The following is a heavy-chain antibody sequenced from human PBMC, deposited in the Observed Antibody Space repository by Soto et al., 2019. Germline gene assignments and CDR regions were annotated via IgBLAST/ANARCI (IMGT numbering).Heavy chain of an antibody. CDR1: GYTFTGYY. V-gene: IGHV1-2*04. D-gene: IGHD1-26*01. J-gene: IGHJ4*02. CDR3: ARVVGATTGAFDY. CDR2: INPNSGGT. Sequence: ASGKVSCKASGYTFTGYYMHWVRQAPGQGLEWMGWINPNSGGTNYAQKFQGWVTMTRDTSISTAYMELSRLRSDDTAVYYCARVVGATTGAFDYWGQGTLVTVSS.